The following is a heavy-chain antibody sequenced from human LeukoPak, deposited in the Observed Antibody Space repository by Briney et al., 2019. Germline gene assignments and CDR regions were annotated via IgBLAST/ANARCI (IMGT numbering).Heavy chain of an antibody. CDR3: AKDGQGYYDSSGYYYDGGLDY. CDR2: ISYDGSNK. Sequence: GRSLRLSCAASGFTFSSYGMHWVRQAPGKGLEWEAVISYDGSNKYYADSVKGRFTISRDNSKNTLYLQMNSLRAEDTAVYYCAKDGQGYYDSSGYYYDGGLDYWGQGTLVTVSS. CDR1: GFTFSSYG. V-gene: IGHV3-30*18. J-gene: IGHJ4*02. D-gene: IGHD3-22*01.